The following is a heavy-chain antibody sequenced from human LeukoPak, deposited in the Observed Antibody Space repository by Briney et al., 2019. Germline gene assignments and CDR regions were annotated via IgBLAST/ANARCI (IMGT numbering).Heavy chain of an antibody. CDR1: GFTFSSYA. Sequence: GRSLRLSCAASGFTFSSYAMHWVRQAPGKGLEWVSVIYSGGTTYYADSVKGRFTISRDNSKNTLYLQMNSLRAEDTAVYYCARERSGSYYFDYWGQGTLVTVSS. J-gene: IGHJ4*02. CDR3: ARERSGSYYFDY. CDR2: IYSGGTT. V-gene: IGHV3-53*01. D-gene: IGHD1-26*01.